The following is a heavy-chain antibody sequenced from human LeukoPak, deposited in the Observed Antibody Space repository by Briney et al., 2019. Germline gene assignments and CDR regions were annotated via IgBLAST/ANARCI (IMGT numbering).Heavy chain of an antibody. Sequence: GGSLRLSCAASGFTFSSYSMNWVRQAPGKGLEWVSSISSSSGYIYYADSVKGRFTISRDNAKNSLYLQMNSLRAEDTAVYYCAGRVTGYSSGYVYWGQGTLVTVSS. CDR2: ISSSSGYI. J-gene: IGHJ4*02. V-gene: IGHV3-21*04. D-gene: IGHD5-18*01. CDR1: GFTFSSYS. CDR3: AGRVTGYSSGYVY.